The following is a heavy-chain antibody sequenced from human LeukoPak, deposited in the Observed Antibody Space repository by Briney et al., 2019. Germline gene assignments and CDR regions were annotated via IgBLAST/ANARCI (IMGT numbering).Heavy chain of an antibody. CDR3: AKARGWFLDY. CDR2: ISGSGGST. D-gene: IGHD6-19*01. V-gene: IGHV3-23*01. Sequence: PGGSLRLSCAASGFTFSSYAMNWVRQAAGKGLEWVSGISGSGGSTYYADSVKGRFTISRDNSKNTLYLQMNSLRAEDTAVYYCAKARGWFLDYWGQGTLVPVSS. J-gene: IGHJ4*02. CDR1: GFTFSSYA.